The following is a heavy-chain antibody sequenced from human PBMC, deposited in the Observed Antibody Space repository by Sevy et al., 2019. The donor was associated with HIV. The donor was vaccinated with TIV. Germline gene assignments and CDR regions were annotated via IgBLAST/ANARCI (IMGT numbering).Heavy chain of an antibody. CDR2: ISFDGSSK. V-gene: IGHV3-30*18. CDR3: AKGSSSAGPGLLDY. Sequence: GGSLRLSCAASGFTFSDYGVAWVRQAPGKGLEWVAVISFDGSSKFYADSVKGRFTFSRDTSRNTLFLQMNSLRSEDTAVYYCAKGSSSAGPGLLDYWGQGTLVTVSS. CDR1: GFTFSDYG. J-gene: IGHJ4*02. D-gene: IGHD6-6*01.